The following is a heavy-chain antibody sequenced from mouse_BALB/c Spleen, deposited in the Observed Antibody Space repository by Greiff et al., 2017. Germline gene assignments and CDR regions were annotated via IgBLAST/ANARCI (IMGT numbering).Heavy chain of an antibody. D-gene: IGHD2-10*02. CDR2: INPDSSTI. V-gene: IGHV4-1*02. J-gene: IGHJ2*01. CDR1: GFDFSRYW. CDR3: ARPYGNYGSYYFDY. Sequence: EVKLLESGGGLVQPGGSLKLSCAASGFDFSRYWMSWVRQAPGKGLEWIGEINPDSSTINYTPSLKDKFIISRDNAKNTLYLQMSKVRSEDTALYYCARPYGNYGSYYFDYWGQGTTLTVSP.